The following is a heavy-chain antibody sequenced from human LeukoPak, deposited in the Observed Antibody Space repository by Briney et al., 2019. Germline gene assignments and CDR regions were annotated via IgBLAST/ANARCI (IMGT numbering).Heavy chain of an antibody. Sequence: GGSLRLSCAASGFTSSSYGMHWVRQAPGKGLEWVAVIPYDGSNIYYVDSVKGRFTISRDNSKNTLYLQMNSLRAEDTAVYYCATSLPPYWGQGTLVTVSS. V-gene: IGHV3-30*03. CDR2: IPYDGSNI. CDR1: GFTSSSYG. J-gene: IGHJ4*02. CDR3: ATSLPPY.